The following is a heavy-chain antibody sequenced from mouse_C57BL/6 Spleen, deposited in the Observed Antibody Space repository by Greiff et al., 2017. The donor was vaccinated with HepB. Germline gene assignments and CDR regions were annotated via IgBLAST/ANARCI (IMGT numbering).Heavy chain of an antibody. CDR3: AYGDGKGFGY. D-gene: IGHD2-13*01. CDR2: IDPEDGDT. J-gene: IGHJ3*01. Sequence: VQLQQSGAELVRPGASVKLSCTASGFNIKDYYMHWVKQRPEQGLEWIGRIDPEDGDTEYAPKFQGKATMTADTSSNTAYLQLSSLTSEDTAVYYCAYGDGKGFGYWGQGTLVTVSA. CDR1: GFNIKDYY. V-gene: IGHV14-1*01.